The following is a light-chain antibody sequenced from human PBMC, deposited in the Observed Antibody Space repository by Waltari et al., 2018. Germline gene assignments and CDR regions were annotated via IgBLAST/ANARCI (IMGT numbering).Light chain of an antibody. V-gene: IGLV2-14*01. CDR2: VVS. J-gene: IGLJ3*02. Sequence: QSALTQPASVSGSPGQSITISCTGTSSDIGGYKFLAWYQQHPGKAPKLMIYVVSNRPSGVSNRFSGSKSGSTASLTISGLQSEDEADYYCSSYMNSSLVFGAGTKVTVL. CDR3: SSYMNSSLV. CDR1: SSDIGGYKF.